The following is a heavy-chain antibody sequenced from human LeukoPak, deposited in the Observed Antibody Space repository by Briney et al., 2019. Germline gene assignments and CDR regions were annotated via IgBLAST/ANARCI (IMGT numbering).Heavy chain of an antibody. CDR3: AKVGSSSVYYYYYMDV. D-gene: IGHD6-6*01. J-gene: IGHJ6*03. V-gene: IGHV3-23*01. CDR1: GLTFNNYA. Sequence: GGSLRLSCAASGLTFNNYAMSWVRQAPGKGLEWVSAISGSGGSTYYADSVKGRFTISRDNSKNTLYLQMNSLRAEDTAVYYCAKVGSSSVYYYYYMDVWGKGTTVTVSS. CDR2: ISGSGGST.